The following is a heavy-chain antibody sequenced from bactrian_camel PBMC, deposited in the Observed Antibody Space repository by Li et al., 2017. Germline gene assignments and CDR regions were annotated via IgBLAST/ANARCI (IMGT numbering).Heavy chain of an antibody. Sequence: DVQLVESGGGSALAGGSVRLSCAASGYTFNTYSWFRQAPGQEREGVAAIDTGDGSTYYLNSVKGRLTISRDNARNTLYLQMNNLKPEDTAMYYCAANRNPVTAFYSTSLSRVYYSYWGQGTQVTVS. CDR3: AANRNPVTAFYSTSLSRVYYSY. V-gene: IGHV3S31*01. J-gene: IGHJ4*01. D-gene: IGHD1*01. CDR1: GYTFNTY. CDR2: IDTGDGST.